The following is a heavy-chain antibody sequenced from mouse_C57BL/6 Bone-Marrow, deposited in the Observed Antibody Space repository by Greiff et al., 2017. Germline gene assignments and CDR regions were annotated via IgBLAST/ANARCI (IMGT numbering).Heavy chain of an antibody. J-gene: IGHJ1*03. CDR1: GFTFSDYY. V-gene: IGHV5-16*01. CDR3: ARERIYSNYGWYFDV. Sequence: EVKLVESEGGLVQPGSSMKLSCTASGFTFSDYYMAWVRQVPEKGLEWVANINYDGSSTYYLDSLKSRFIISRDNAKNILYLQMSSLKSEDTATYYCARERIYSNYGWYFDVWGTGTTVTVSS. D-gene: IGHD2-5*01. CDR2: INYDGSST.